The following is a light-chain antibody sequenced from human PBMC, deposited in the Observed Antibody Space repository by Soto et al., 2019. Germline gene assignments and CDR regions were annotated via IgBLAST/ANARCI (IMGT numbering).Light chain of an antibody. CDR3: ASYTTGSTWV. V-gene: IGLV2-14*03. CDR2: DVT. CDR1: SSDVGFYNY. J-gene: IGLJ3*02. Sequence: QSALTQPASVSGSPGQSITISCTGTSSDVGFYNYVSWYQQHPDKAPKLMIYDVTDRPSGVSNRFSGSKSGNTAPLTISGLQAEDEADYYCASYTTGSTWVFGGGTKLTVL.